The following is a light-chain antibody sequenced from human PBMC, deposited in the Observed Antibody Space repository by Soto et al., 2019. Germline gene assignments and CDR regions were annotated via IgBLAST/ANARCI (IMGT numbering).Light chain of an antibody. V-gene: IGKV1-5*03. CDR1: QSINSW. Sequence: DIQMTQSPSTLSASVGDRVTITCRASQSINSWLDWYQQKPGKAPKLLIYKASSLESGVPSRFSGSGAGTEFTLTISSLQPDDFATYYCQQSHTYSTFGQGTKVEIK. J-gene: IGKJ1*01. CDR3: QQSHTYST. CDR2: KAS.